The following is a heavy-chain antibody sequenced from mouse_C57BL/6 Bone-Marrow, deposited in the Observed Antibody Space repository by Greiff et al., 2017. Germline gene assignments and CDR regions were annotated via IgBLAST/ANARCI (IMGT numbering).Heavy chain of an antibody. J-gene: IGHJ2*01. D-gene: IGHD1-1*01. CDR3: ASDNYYDSSYFDY. Sequence: VQLQQSGPELVRPGASVKISCKASGYTFTSHWMQWVRQRPGQGLEWIGEIFPGSGSTYYNEKFKGKATLTVDTSSSTAYMQLSSLTSEDSAVYVCASDNYYDSSYFDYWGQGTTLTVSS. V-gene: IGHV1-56*01. CDR1: GYTFTSHW. CDR2: IFPGSGST.